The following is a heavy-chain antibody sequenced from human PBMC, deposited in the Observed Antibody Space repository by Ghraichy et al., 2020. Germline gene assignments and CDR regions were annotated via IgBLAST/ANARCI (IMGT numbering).Heavy chain of an antibody. D-gene: IGHD2-2*01. CDR3: AREDCSSISCFAKVPDY. J-gene: IGHJ4*02. CDR1: GFNFSIYS. CDR2: ISSISEYI. Sequence: GGSLRLSCAASGFNFSIYSMIWVRQAPGKGLEWVSSISSISEYIYYADSVKGRFTISRDNAKKSLYLQMNSLRAEDTAVYYCAREDCSSISCFAKVPDYWRQGTLVTVSS. V-gene: IGHV3-21*01.